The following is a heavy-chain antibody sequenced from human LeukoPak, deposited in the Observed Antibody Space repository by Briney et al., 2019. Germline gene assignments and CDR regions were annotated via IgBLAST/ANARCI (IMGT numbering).Heavy chain of an antibody. CDR1: AYSFTDYF. CDR2: INPNSGVT. D-gene: IGHD4-17*01. J-gene: IGHJ4*02. CDR3: ARDRDGAQGGY. Sequence: ASVKVSCKASAYSFTDYFMHWVRQAPGQGLEWMGWINPNSGVTNYAQKFQGRVTMTRDTSISTAYMELTRLTSDDTAVYYCARDRDGAQGGYWGQGTLVTVSS. V-gene: IGHV1-2*02.